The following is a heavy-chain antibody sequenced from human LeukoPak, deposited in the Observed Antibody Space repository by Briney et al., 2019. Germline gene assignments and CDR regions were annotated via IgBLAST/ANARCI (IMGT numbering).Heavy chain of an antibody. CDR3: ARNASDSGTSYFDY. CDR1: GYSISSGYY. Sequence: NPSETLSLTCAVSGYSISSGYYWGWIRQPPGKGLEWIGSIYHSGSIYYNPSLKSRVTISVDTSQKQFSLKLDSVTAADTAVYYCARNASDSGTSYFDYWGQGTLVTVSS. D-gene: IGHD1-26*01. J-gene: IGHJ4*02. V-gene: IGHV4-38-2*01. CDR2: IYHSGSI.